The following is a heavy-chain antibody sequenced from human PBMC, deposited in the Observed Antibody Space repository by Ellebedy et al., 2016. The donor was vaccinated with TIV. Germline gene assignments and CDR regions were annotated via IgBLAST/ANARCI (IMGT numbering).Heavy chain of an antibody. D-gene: IGHD2-15*01. J-gene: IGHJ3*02. CDR3: ARVKAYSAFDI. Sequence: GASLKISCAASGFTFSRYAMHWVRQAPGQGLEWVAVISYDGSNYYYADSVKGRFTISRHKSKETLYLQMNSLRADDTAVYYCARVKAYSAFDIWGQGTRVTVSS. V-gene: IGHV3-30-3*01. CDR2: ISYDGSNY. CDR1: GFTFSRYA.